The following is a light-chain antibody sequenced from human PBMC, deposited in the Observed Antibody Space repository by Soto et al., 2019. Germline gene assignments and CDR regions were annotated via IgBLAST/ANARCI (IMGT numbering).Light chain of an antibody. V-gene: IGLV2-8*01. CDR2: GVN. Sequence: QSALTQPPSASGFPGQSVTISCTGTSSDVGGYNYVSWYQQHPGKVPKLMVYGVNKRPSGVPDRFSGSKSGNTASLTVSGLQAEDEADYYCTSYAGGNNVFGTGTKLTVL. J-gene: IGLJ1*01. CDR3: TSYAGGNNV. CDR1: SSDVGGYNY.